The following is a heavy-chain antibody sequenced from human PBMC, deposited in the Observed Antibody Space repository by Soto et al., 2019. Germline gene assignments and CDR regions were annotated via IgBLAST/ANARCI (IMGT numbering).Heavy chain of an antibody. CDR2: ISGSGGST. CDR3: AKGLYRHVDY. J-gene: IGHJ4*02. V-gene: IGHV3-23*01. CDR1: GFTFSSYA. Sequence: EVQLLESGGGLVQPGGSLRLSCAASGFTFSSYAMSWVRQAPGKGLEWVAAISGSGGSTYYADSVKGRFTISRDNSKNTLYLEMNSVSAEDTAVYYCAKGLYRHVDYWGQGTLVTVSS.